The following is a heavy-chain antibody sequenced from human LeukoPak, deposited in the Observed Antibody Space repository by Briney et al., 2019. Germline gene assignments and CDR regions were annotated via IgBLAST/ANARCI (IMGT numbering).Heavy chain of an antibody. Sequence: QSGGSLRLSCAASGFTFSSYGMHWVRQAPGKGLEWVAFIRYGGSNKYYADSVKGRFTISRDNSKNTLCLQMNSLRAEDTAVYYCAKEIWPTVTTPGHTHFDYWGQGTLVTVSS. V-gene: IGHV3-30*02. CDR2: IRYGGSNK. CDR3: AKEIWPTVTTPGHTHFDY. D-gene: IGHD4-17*01. J-gene: IGHJ4*02. CDR1: GFTFSSYG.